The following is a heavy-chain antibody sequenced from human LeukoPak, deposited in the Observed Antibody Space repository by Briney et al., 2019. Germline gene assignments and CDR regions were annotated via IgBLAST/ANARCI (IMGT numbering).Heavy chain of an antibody. CDR2: ISYDGSNK. V-gene: IGHV3-30*18. CDR1: GFTFSSYG. Sequence: GGSLRLSCAASGFTFSSYGMHWVRQAPGKGLEWVAVISYDGSNKYYADSVKGRFTISRDNSKNTLYLQMNSLRAEDTAVYYCAKDHGRGYFDYWGQGTLVTVSS. CDR3: AKDHGRGYFDY. J-gene: IGHJ4*02.